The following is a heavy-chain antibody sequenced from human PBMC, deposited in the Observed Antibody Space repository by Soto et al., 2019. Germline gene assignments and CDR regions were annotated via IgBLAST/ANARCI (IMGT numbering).Heavy chain of an antibody. CDR1: GFSLSTSGVA. CDR3: AHRPPSSGLQRYFDY. Sequence: QITLKESGPTLVKPTQTLTLTCTFPGFSLSTSGVAVGWIRQPPGKALGWLALIYWDDHKRYSPSLKSRPIISKDTSKTQEVLTMTNMDPVDTATYYCAHRPPSSGLQRYFDYWGQGTLVTVSS. D-gene: IGHD6-19*01. J-gene: IGHJ4*02. V-gene: IGHV2-5*02. CDR2: IYWDDHK.